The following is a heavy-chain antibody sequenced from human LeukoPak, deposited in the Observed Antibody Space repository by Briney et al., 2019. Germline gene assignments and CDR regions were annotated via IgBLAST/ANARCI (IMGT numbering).Heavy chain of an antibody. Sequence: ASVKVSCKTSGYTFSDYYIHWIRQAPGQGLEWVGWINPNSGDTDYAQKFQGRVTVTRDTSISTAYMELGRLRSDDTAVYYCARVSTVRRDGYNFSPFGYWGQGTLVTVSS. CDR2: INPNSGDT. D-gene: IGHD5-24*01. CDR3: ARVSTVRRDGYNFSPFGY. V-gene: IGHV1-2*02. CDR1: GYTFSDYY. J-gene: IGHJ4*02.